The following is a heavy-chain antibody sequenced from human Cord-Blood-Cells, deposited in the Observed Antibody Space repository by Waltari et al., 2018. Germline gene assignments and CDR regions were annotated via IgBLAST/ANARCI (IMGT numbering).Heavy chain of an antibody. J-gene: IGHJ4*02. CDR1: GYTFTGYY. CDR3: ASSRHWGSGVDY. CDR2: INPNSGGT. D-gene: IGHD7-27*01. V-gene: IGHV1-2*02. Sequence: QVQLVQSGAEVKKPGASVKVSCKASGYTFTGYYMHWVRQAPGQGLEWMGGINPNSGGTNYAQKLQGRVTMTRDTSISTAYMELSRLRSDDTAVYYCASSRHWGSGVDYWGQGTLVTVSS.